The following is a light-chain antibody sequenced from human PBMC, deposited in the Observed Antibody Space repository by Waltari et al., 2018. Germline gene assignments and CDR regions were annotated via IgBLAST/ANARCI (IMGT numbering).Light chain of an antibody. CDR3: QTWGTGIRV. Sequence: QPVLTQSPSASASLGASVKLTCTLSSGHSNYAIAWHQQQPEKGPRYLMNLNSDGSHNKGDGIPDRFAGSSSGAVRYLTISSLQSEDEADYYCQTWGTGIRVFGGGTKLTVL. V-gene: IGLV4-69*01. J-gene: IGLJ3*02. CDR1: SGHSNYA. CDR2: LNSDGSH.